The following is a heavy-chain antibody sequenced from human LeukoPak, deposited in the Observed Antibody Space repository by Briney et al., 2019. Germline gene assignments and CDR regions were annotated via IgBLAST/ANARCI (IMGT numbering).Heavy chain of an antibody. Sequence: SGGSLRLSCAASGFTFSSYAMSWVRQAPGKGLEWVSAISGSGGSTYYADSVKGRFTISRDNSKNTLYLQMNSLRAEDTAVYYCAKEKKYYYDGSGYPGYDYWGQGTLVTVSS. V-gene: IGHV3-23*01. J-gene: IGHJ4*02. CDR1: GFTFSSYA. CDR2: ISGSGGST. D-gene: IGHD3-22*01. CDR3: AKEKKYYYDGSGYPGYDY.